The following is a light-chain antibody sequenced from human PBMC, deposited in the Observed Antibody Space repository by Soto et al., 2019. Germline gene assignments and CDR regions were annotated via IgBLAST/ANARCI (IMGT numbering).Light chain of an antibody. Sequence: DIVMTQSPDSLAVSLGERATINCKSSQSVLFSSNNKNQLAWYQQKPGQPPKLLIYWTSTRESGVPHRFSGSGSGTDFTLTIRSLQAEDVAVYYCQQYYSAPYTFGQGTKLEIK. CDR3: QQYYSAPYT. CDR1: QSVLFSSNNKNQ. J-gene: IGKJ2*01. CDR2: WTS. V-gene: IGKV4-1*01.